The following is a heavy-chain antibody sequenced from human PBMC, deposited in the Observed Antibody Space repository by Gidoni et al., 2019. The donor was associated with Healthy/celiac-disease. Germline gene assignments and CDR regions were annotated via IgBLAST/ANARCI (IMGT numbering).Heavy chain of an antibody. CDR1: GFTFSSYA. V-gene: IGHV3-30-3*01. CDR2: ISYDGSNK. CDR3: ARDGTVSGGAFDI. Sequence: VQLVEPGGGVVQPGRSLVLSCAASGFTFSSYAMHCVRQAPGKWLECVAVISYDGSNKYYADSVKCRFTISRDNSKNTLYLQMNSLRAEDTAVYYCARDGTVSGGAFDIWGQGTMVTVSS. J-gene: IGHJ3*02. D-gene: IGHD1-1*01.